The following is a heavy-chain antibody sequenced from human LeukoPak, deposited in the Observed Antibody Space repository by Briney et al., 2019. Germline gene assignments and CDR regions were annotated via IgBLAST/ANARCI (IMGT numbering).Heavy chain of an antibody. CDR2: IYYSGST. V-gene: IGHV4-39*07. CDR1: GGSISSSSYY. Sequence: SETLSLTCTVSGGSISSSSYYWGWIRQPPGKGLEWIGSIYYSGSTNYNPSLKSRVTISVDTSKNQFSLKLSSVTAADTAVYYCARGRGYYGSGSRRAYYYYYMDVWGKGTTVTVSS. D-gene: IGHD3-10*01. J-gene: IGHJ6*03. CDR3: ARGRGYYGSGSRRAYYYYYMDV.